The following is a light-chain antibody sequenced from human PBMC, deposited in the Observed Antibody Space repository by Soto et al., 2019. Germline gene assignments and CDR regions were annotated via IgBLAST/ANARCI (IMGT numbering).Light chain of an antibody. CDR2: WAS. CDR1: QSVLYSSNNKNY. CDR3: QQYESTPPT. Sequence: DIVMTQSPDSLAVSLGERATINCKSSQSVLYSSNNKNYLAWYQQRPGQPPKLLIYWASTRESGVPDRFSGRGSGTVFTLTITRLQAEDVAVYYCQQYESTPPTFGQGTKLEIE. V-gene: IGKV4-1*01. J-gene: IGKJ2*01.